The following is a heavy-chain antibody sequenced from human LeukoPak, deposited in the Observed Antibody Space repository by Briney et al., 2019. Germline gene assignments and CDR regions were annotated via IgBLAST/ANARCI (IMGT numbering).Heavy chain of an antibody. V-gene: IGHV4-39*01. D-gene: IGHD3-22*01. Sequence: PSETLSLTCTVSGGSISSSSYYWGWIRQPPGKGLEWIGSIYYSGSTYYNPSLKSRVTISVDTSKNQFSLKLSPVTAADTAVYYCAHYDRRFWFDPWGQGTLVTVSS. CDR1: GGSISSSSYY. CDR2: IYYSGST. J-gene: IGHJ5*02. CDR3: AHYDRRFWFDP.